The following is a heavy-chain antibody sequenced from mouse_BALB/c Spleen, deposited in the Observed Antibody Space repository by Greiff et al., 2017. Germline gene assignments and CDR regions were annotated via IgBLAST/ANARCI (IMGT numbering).Heavy chain of an antibody. V-gene: IGHV2-2*02. CDR1: GFSLTSYG. CDR2: IWSGGST. Sequence: QVQLKQSGPGLVQPSQSLSITCTVSGFSLTSYGVHWVRQSPGKGLEWLGVIWSGGSTDYNAAFISRLSISKDNSKSQVFFKMNSLQANDTAIYYCARGGYDVPFAYWGQGTLVTVSA. CDR3: ARGGYDVPFAY. J-gene: IGHJ3*01. D-gene: IGHD2-2*01.